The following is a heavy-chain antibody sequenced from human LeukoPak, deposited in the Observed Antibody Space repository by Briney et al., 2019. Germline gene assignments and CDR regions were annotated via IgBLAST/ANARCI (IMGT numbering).Heavy chain of an antibody. CDR1: GYTFTSYG. V-gene: IGHV1-18*01. J-gene: IGHJ4*02. D-gene: IGHD3-9*01. CDR3: AREDFDWSYDY. Sequence: ASVKVSRKASGYTFTSYGISWVRQAPGQGLEWMGWISPYNGNTNYAQKLQGRVTMTTDTSTSTAYRELRSLRSDDTAVYYCAREDFDWSYDYWGQGTLVTVSS. CDR2: ISPYNGNT.